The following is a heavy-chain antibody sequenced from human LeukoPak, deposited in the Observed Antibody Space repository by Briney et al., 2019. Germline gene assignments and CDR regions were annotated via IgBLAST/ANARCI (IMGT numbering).Heavy chain of an antibody. D-gene: IGHD1-1*01. J-gene: IGHJ6*02. CDR3: AKYRVSDYYGMGV. Sequence: PGGSLRFSRAASGFIFSDYGMHWVRQAPGKGLEWVAVIRDDGSTKYYADSVKGRFTITRDSSKNTLYLEMNSLRGEDTAVYYCAKYRVSDYYGMGVWGQGTTVTVSS. V-gene: IGHV3-30*18. CDR1: GFIFSDYG. CDR2: IRDDGSTK.